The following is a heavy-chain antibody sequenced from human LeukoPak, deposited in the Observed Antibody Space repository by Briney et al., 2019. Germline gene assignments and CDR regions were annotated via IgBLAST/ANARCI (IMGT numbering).Heavy chain of an antibody. CDR1: GDSISSSSYY. Sequence: PSETLSLTCTVSGDSISSSSYYWGWIRQPPGKGLEWIGNIYYSGSTYYNPSLKSRVTISLDTSKNQFSLKLSSVTAADTAVYYCARSPPSRYSGSYYFDYWGQGTLVTVSS. V-gene: IGHV4-39*07. J-gene: IGHJ4*02. CDR3: ARSPPSRYSGSYYFDY. CDR2: IYYSGST. D-gene: IGHD1-26*01.